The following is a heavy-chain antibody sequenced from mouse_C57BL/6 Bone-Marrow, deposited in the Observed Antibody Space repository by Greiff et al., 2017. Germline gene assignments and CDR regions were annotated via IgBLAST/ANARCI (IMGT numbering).Heavy chain of an antibody. D-gene: IGHD2-14*01. CDR2: IDPSDSYT. V-gene: IGHV1-59*01. CDR1: GYTFTSYW. J-gene: IGHJ2*01. Sequence: VQRVESGAELVRPGTSVKLSCKASGYTFTSYWMHWVKQRPGQGLEWIGVIDPSDSYTNYNQKFKGKATLTVDTSSSTAYMQLSSLTSEDSAVDYCARSFGTDYWGQGTTLTVSS. CDR3: ARSFGTDY.